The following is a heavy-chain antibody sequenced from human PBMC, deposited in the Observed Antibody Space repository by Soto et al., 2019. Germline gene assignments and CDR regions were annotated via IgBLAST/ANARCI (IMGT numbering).Heavy chain of an antibody. V-gene: IGHV4-31*03. CDR1: GGSISSGGYY. CDR3: ARGADSSSSPYYYYGMDV. D-gene: IGHD6-6*01. J-gene: IGHJ6*02. CDR2: TYYSGST. Sequence: SETLSLTCTVSGGSISSGGYYWSWIRQHPGKGLEWIGYTYYSGSTYYNPSLKSRVTISVDTSKNQFSLKLSSVTAADTAVYYCARGADSSSSPYYYYGMDVWGQGTTVTVSS.